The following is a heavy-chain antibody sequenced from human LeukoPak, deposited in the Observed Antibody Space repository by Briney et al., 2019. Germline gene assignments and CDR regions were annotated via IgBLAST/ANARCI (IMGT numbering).Heavy chain of an antibody. Sequence: PGGSLRLSCAASGFTFSSYSMNWVRQAPGKGLEWLSYISYNSGTISHADSVKGRFTVSRDDAANSLYLQMNSLRAEDTAVYYCAREYYDSSGYYGGGYWGQGTLVTVSS. V-gene: IGHV3-48*04. CDR1: GFTFSSYS. J-gene: IGHJ4*02. D-gene: IGHD3-22*01. CDR3: AREYYDSSGYYGGGY. CDR2: ISYNSGTI.